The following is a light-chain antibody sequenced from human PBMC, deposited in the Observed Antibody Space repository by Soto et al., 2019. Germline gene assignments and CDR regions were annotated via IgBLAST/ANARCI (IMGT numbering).Light chain of an antibody. Sequence: EIVLTQSPATLSLSPGERAXXXXXAXQSVGSYLAWYQQXXGPAPXXLXXDASNRATGIPARFTGSGSGTDFTLTISSLEPEEFSGSYCQQRSNWPPVITFGQGTRLEIK. V-gene: IGKV3-11*01. J-gene: IGKJ5*01. CDR3: QQRSNWPPVIT. CDR2: DAS. CDR1: QSVGSY.